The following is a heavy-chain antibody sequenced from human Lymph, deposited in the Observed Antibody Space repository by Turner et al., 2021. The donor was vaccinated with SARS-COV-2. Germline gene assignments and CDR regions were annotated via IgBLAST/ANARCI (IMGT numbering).Heavy chain of an antibody. CDR2: IIPILGIA. V-gene: IGHV1-69*10. D-gene: IGHD1-26*01. Sequence: QVQLAPSGAEVKKPGSSVKVSCKPSGGTFSPDVISWVRQAPGQGLECMEGIIPILGIANSEQKVQGRDTSTADKSTSTAYMELSNLRSEDTAVYHCARRHSGNYDALDIWGQGTMVTVSS. CDR3: ARRHSGNYDALDI. J-gene: IGHJ3*02. CDR1: GGTFSPDV.